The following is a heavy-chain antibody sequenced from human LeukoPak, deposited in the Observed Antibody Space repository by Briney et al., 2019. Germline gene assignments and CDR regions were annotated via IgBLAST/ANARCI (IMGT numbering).Heavy chain of an antibody. V-gene: IGHV1-18*01. Sequence: ASVKVSCKASGYSFTNYGITWVRQPPGQGLEWMGWITPYSGYTKYAQKFLGRITMTAETLTRTSYMELRSLRSDDTAVYYCAREGNWRGAQNLDYWGQGILVTVSS. CDR2: ITPYSGYT. D-gene: IGHD1-20*01. CDR1: GYSFTNYG. J-gene: IGHJ4*02. CDR3: AREGNWRGAQNLDY.